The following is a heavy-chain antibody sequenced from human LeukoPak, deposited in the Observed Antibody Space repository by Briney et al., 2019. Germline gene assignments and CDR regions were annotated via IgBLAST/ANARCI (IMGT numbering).Heavy chain of an antibody. V-gene: IGHV4-30-2*01. J-gene: IGHJ4*02. CDR2: IYQSGST. Sequence: SETLSLTCAVSGGSTSSGGYSWNWIRQPPGKGLEWIGYIYQSGSTYYNSSLKSRVTISVDRSKNQFSLKLSSVTAADTAVYYCARGSTRGYQIDYWGQGTLVTVSS. CDR1: GGSTSSGGYS. CDR3: ARGSTRGYQIDY. D-gene: IGHD5-18*01.